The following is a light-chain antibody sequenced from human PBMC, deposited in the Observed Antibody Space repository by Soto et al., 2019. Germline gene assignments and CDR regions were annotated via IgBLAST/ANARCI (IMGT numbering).Light chain of an antibody. CDR1: QGVRNW. J-gene: IGKJ2*01. CDR2: AAS. Sequence: DIQMTQSPSSVSASVGDRVTITCRASQGVRNWLAWYQQKPGEAPKLLIYAASTLRRGVPSRFRGSGSGTDFTFTITSLQPEDFATYYCQLAYSFPYTSGQGTKLEIK. CDR3: QLAYSFPYT. V-gene: IGKV1-12*01.